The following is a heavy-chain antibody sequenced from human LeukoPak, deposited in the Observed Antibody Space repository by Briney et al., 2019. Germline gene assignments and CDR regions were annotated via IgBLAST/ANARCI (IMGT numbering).Heavy chain of an antibody. CDR2: IYYSGST. CDR1: GGSISSYY. Sequence: SETLSLTCTVSGGSISSYYWSWIRQPPGKGLEWIGYIYYSGSTNYSPSLKSRVTISVDTSKNQFSLRLNSVTAADTAVYYCARGSNSYAYFYYYYYMDVWGKGTTVTVSS. CDR3: ARGSNSYAYFYYYYYMDV. D-gene: IGHD5-18*01. J-gene: IGHJ6*03. V-gene: IGHV4-59*01.